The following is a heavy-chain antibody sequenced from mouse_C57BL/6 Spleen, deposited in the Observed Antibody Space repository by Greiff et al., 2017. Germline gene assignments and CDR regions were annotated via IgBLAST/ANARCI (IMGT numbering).Heavy chain of an antibody. Sequence: DVKLVESGGGLVKPGGSLKLSCAASGFTFSSYAMSWVRQTPEKRLEWVATISDGGSYTYYPDNVKGRFTISRDNAKNNLYLQMSHLKSEDTAMYYCARDGYGNSYFDYWGQGTTRTVSS. D-gene: IGHD2-10*02. CDR1: GFTFSSYA. V-gene: IGHV5-4*01. CDR2: ISDGGSYT. J-gene: IGHJ2*01. CDR3: ARDGYGNSYFDY.